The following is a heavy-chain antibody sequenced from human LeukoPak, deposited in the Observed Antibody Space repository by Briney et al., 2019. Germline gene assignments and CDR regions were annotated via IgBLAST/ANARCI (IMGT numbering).Heavy chain of an antibody. V-gene: IGHV3-21*01. Sequence: GRSMRPSSPPSALSFSSFSINWDRQAAGEVMEWVSSIISRSSYIYYAGSGKGRFTISRDNAKNSLYLQMNSLRAEDTAVYYCARDSSYYDFWSGYYPTGLFDYWGQGTLVTVSS. CDR2: IISRSSYI. CDR1: ALSFSSFS. CDR3: ARDSSYYDFWSGYYPTGLFDY. D-gene: IGHD3-3*01. J-gene: IGHJ4*02.